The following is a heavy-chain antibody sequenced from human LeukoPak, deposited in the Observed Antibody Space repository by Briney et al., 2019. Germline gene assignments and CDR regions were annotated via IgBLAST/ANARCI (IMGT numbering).Heavy chain of an antibody. Sequence: GGSLRLSCAASGFTFSSYAMSWVRQAPGKGLEWVSVIYSGGSTYYADSVKGRFTISRDNSKNTLYLQMNSLRAEDTAVYYCARDPRGYSYGDFDYWGQGTLVTVSS. CDR3: ARDPRGYSYGDFDY. CDR2: IYSGGST. J-gene: IGHJ4*02. CDR1: GFTFSSYA. V-gene: IGHV3-53*01. D-gene: IGHD5-18*01.